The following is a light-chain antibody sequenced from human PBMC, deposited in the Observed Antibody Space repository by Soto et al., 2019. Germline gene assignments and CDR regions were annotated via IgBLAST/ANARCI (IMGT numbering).Light chain of an antibody. CDR2: AAS. CDR1: QGISNY. V-gene: IGKV1-27*01. J-gene: IGKJ5*01. Sequence: DIQMTQSPSSLSASVGNRVSITCRASQGISNYLAWYQQKPGKVPKVLIYAASTLQPGVPSRFSGSGSGTDFTLTINSLQPDDIATYYCQDYDSAPITFGLGTLLEIK. CDR3: QDYDSAPIT.